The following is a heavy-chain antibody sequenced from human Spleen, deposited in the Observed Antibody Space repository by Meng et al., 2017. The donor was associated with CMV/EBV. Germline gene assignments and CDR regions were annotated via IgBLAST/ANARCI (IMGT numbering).Heavy chain of an antibody. CDR2: IYYSGST. CDR3: ARDRYPGAFDI. J-gene: IGHJ3*02. D-gene: IGHD1-1*01. CDR1: GFTVSSNY. V-gene: IGHV4-39*07. Sequence: ESLKISCAASGFTVSSNYMSWVRQAPGKGLEWIGSIYYSGSTYYNPSLKSRVTISVDTSKNQFSLKLSSVTAADTAVYYCARDRYPGAFDIWGQGTMVTVSS.